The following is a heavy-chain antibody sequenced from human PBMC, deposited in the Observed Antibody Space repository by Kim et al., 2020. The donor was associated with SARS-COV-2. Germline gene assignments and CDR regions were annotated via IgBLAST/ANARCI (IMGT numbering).Heavy chain of an antibody. CDR2: IWYDGSNE. CDR3: ARVGGSSTWYLLYY. D-gene: IGHD6-13*01. CDR1: GFTFTAYG. V-gene: IGHV3-33*01. Sequence: GGSLRLSCAASGFTFTAYGMHWVRQAPGKGLEWVAVIWYDGSNEYYADSVKGRFTISRDNSKNTLYLQMNSLRAEDTAVYFCARVGGSSTWYLLYYWGQG. J-gene: IGHJ4*02.